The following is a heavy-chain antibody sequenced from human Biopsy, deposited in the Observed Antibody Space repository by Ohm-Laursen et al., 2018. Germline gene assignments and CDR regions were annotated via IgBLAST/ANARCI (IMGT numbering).Heavy chain of an antibody. CDR3: ARSPRDSFWSGSYKRGLWFDP. J-gene: IGHJ5*02. CDR1: GGSTRDHY. D-gene: IGHD3-3*01. Sequence: GTLSLTWSVSGGSTRDHYWNWIRQSPGKGLEWIGYILSMGGTKYNPSLKSRVTISEDMSRNRVSMSLNSVTAADTAVYYCARSPRDSFWSGSYKRGLWFDPWGQGTLVIVSS. V-gene: IGHV4-59*11. CDR2: ILSMGGT.